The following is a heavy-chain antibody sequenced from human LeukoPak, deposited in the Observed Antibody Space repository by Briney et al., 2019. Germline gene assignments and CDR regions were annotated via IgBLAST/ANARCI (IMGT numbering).Heavy chain of an antibody. V-gene: IGHV4-59*08. D-gene: IGHD3-10*01. J-gene: IGHJ6*02. Sequence: SETLSLTCTVSGGSISSYYWSWIRQPPGKGLEWIGYIYYSGSTNYNPSLKSRVTISVDTSKNQFSLKLSSVTAADTAVYYCARHLMVRGAILYYYYGMDVWGQGTTVTVSS. CDR3: ARHLMVRGAILYYYYGMDV. CDR2: IYYSGST. CDR1: GGSISSYY.